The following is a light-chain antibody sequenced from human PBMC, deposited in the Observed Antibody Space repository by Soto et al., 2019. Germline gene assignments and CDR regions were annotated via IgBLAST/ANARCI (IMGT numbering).Light chain of an antibody. CDR3: QAWDKRTVV. CDR1: KLGEKY. J-gene: IGLJ2*01. Sequence: SYELTQPPSVSVSPGQTASITCSGHKLGEKYAYWYQQKPGQSPFLVIYEDTKRPSGIPERFSGSNSGDTATLTISGTQAMDESEYYCQAWDKRTVVFGGGTKLTVL. V-gene: IGLV3-1*01. CDR2: EDT.